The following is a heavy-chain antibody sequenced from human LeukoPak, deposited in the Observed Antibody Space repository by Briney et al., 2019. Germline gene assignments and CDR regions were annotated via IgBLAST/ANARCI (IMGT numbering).Heavy chain of an antibody. J-gene: IGHJ5*02. CDR2: ITGIGLHT. Sequence: GGSLRLSCAASGFTVSSNYMSWVRQAPGKGFEWVSSITGIGLHTYYADSVKGRFTISRDNSKNTVYLQMNSLQAEDTAVYYCAKAMRGPLTWGQGTLVTVSS. CDR3: AKAMRGPLT. CDR1: GFTVSSNY. D-gene: IGHD3-10*01. V-gene: IGHV3-23*01.